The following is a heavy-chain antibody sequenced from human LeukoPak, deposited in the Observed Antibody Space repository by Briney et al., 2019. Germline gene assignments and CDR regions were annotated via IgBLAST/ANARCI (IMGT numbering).Heavy chain of an antibody. V-gene: IGHV3-30*02. CDR2: IQTDGSDK. Sequence: PGGSLRLSCAASGINFRASGMHWVRQAPGMGLEWVTFIQTDGSDKRYAASVAGRFTISRDNAKNSLYLQMNSLRAEDTALYYCAKDSAGTSFDYWGQGTLVTVSS. J-gene: IGHJ4*02. D-gene: IGHD6-13*01. CDR1: GINFRASG. CDR3: AKDSAGTSFDY.